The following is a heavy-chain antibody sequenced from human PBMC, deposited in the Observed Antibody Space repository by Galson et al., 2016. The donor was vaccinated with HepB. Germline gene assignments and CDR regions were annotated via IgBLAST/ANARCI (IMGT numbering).Heavy chain of an antibody. Sequence: SVKVSCKASGGTFTSYAISRVRQAPGQGLEWMGGIIPIFGTSNYAQKFQGRVTITADESTSTAYTELSSLRSEDTAVYYCARVRDGYNHYYYYGMDVWGQGTTVTVSS. CDR2: IIPIFGTS. CDR1: GGTFTSYA. V-gene: IGHV1-69*13. D-gene: IGHD5-24*01. CDR3: ARVRDGYNHYYYYGMDV. J-gene: IGHJ6*02.